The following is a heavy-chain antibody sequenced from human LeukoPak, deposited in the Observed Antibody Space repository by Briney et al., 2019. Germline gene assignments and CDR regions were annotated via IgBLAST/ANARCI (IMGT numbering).Heavy chain of an antibody. D-gene: IGHD6-19*01. J-gene: IGHJ4*02. V-gene: IGHV1-2*02. CDR2: INPNSGGT. Sequence: ASVKVSCKASGYTFTGYYMHWVRQAPGQGLEWMGWINPNSGGTNYAQKFQGRVTMTRDTSISTAYMELSRLRSDDTAVYYRARGSSGWYNFDYWGQGTLVTVSS. CDR3: ARGSSGWYNFDY. CDR1: GYTFTGYY.